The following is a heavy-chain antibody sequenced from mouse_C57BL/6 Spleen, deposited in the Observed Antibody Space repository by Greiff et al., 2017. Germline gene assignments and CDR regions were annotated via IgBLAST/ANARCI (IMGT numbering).Heavy chain of an antibody. D-gene: IGHD2-5*01. Sequence: QVQLQQPGAELVRPGSSVKLSCKASGYTFTSYWMHWVKQRPIQGLEWIGNIDPSDSETHYNQKFKDKAILTVDKSSSTAYMQLSSLTSEDSAVYYCASYSNYERYFDVWGTGTTVTVSS. J-gene: IGHJ1*03. V-gene: IGHV1-52*01. CDR3: ASYSNYERYFDV. CDR2: IDPSDSET. CDR1: GYTFTSYW.